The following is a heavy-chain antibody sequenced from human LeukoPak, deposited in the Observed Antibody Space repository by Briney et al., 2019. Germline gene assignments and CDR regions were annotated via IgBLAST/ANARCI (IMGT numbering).Heavy chain of an antibody. V-gene: IGHV1-46*01. J-gene: IGHJ4*02. CDR3: ARDQRYSSGWYAVVIKLSYFAY. CDR2: INPRGCST. D-gene: IGHD6-19*01. Sequence: ASVKVSCKASGYTFTSYYMHWVRQAPGQGLEWMGIINPRGCSTSYAQKFQGRVTMTRDMSTSTVYMELSSLRSEDTAVYYCARDQRYSSGWYAVVIKLSYFAYWGQGTLVTVSS. CDR1: GYTFTSYY.